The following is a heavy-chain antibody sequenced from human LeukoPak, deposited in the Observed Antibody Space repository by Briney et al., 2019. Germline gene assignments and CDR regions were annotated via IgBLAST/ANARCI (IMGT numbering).Heavy chain of an antibody. J-gene: IGHJ4*02. CDR3: AKDLGRKLRYFDWL. D-gene: IGHD3-9*01. CDR1: GFTFSSYA. CDR2: ISGSGGST. V-gene: IGHV3-23*01. Sequence: QAGGSLRLSCAASGFTFSSYAMSWVRQAPGKGLEWVSAISGSGGSTYYADSVKGRFTISRDNSKNTLYLQMNSLRAEDTAVYYCAKDLGRKLRYFDWLWGQGTLVTVSS.